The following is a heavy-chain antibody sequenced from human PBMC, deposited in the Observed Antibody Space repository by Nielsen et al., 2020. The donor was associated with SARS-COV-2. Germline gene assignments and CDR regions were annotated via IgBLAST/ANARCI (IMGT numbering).Heavy chain of an antibody. CDR3: ARVAGTPPVSYSYFDL. V-gene: IGHV3-11*05. Sequence: GESLKISRAGSGFTFSDYYMSWIRQAPGKGLEWVAQMSGSSSYIHYADSVKGRYTISKDSAKNSLYLQMNSLRAEDTAVYYCARVAGTPPVSYSYFDLWGRGTLVTVSS. CDR2: MSGSSSYI. CDR1: GFTFSDYY. D-gene: IGHD6-19*01. J-gene: IGHJ2*01.